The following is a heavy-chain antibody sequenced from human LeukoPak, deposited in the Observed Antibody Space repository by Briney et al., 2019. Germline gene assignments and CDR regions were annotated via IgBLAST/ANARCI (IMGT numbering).Heavy chain of an antibody. D-gene: IGHD1-7*01. V-gene: IGHV4-39*01. Sequence: ASETLSLTCTVTGGSISSSSYYWGWIRQPPGKGLEWIGSIYYSGSTYYNPSLKSRVTISVDTSKNQFSLKLSSVTAAHTAVYYCARLWNSYTDWFDPWGQGTLVTVSS. CDR2: IYYSGST. J-gene: IGHJ5*02. CDR3: ARLWNSYTDWFDP. CDR1: GGSISSSSYY.